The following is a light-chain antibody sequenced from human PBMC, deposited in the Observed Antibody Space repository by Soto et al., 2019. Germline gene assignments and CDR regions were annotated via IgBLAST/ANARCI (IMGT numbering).Light chain of an antibody. Sequence: DIPMTHSPSSLSASVGDRVTSTCRASQGISNYLAWYQQNPGKVPKRLIYAASTLQSGVPSRFSGSGSGTAFTITISSLQHEDVATSYCRKYNSAPLNFGGGTKVDIK. V-gene: IGKV1-27*01. CDR2: AAS. CDR1: QGISNY. CDR3: RKYNSAPLN. J-gene: IGKJ4*01.